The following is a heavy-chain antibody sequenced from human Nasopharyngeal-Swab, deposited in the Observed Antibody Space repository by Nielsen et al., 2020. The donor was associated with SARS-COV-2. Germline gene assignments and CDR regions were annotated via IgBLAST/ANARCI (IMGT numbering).Heavy chain of an antibody. CDR2: INPNSGGT. J-gene: IGHJ6*02. CDR1: GYPFTRYY. V-gene: IGHV1-2*06. Sequence: ASVKVSCKASGYPFTRYYIHWVRQAPGQGLEWMGRINPNSGGTNYAQKFQGRVTTTRDTSISTAYMELSRLRSDDTAVYYCARDGSPLYGMDVWGQGTTVTVSS. CDR3: ARDGSPLYGMDV.